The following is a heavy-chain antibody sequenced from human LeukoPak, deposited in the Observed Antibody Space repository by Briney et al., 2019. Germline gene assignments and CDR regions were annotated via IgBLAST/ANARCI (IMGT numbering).Heavy chain of an antibody. Sequence: GGSLRLSCAASGFTFSDYYVSWIRQAPGKGLEWVSYISHSTTYTSYADSVKGRFSISRDNAKNSLYLQMYSLRVEDTAVYYCAGGMRLRRNFDYWGQGTLVTVSS. J-gene: IGHJ4*02. V-gene: IGHV3-11*05. D-gene: IGHD6-25*01. CDR3: AGGMRLRRNFDY. CDR1: GFTFSDYY. CDR2: ISHSTTYT.